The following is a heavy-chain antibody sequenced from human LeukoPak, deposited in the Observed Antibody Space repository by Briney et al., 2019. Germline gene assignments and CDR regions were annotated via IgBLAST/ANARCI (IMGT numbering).Heavy chain of an antibody. CDR1: GYTFIAYY. Sequence: GASVKVSCKASGYTFIAYYMHWVRQAPGQGLEWMGWINPNSGGTNYAQKFQGRVTMTRDTSISTAYMDLSRLRSDDTAVYYCARGMGALVPAATWFDPWGQGTLVTVSS. CDR2: INPNSGGT. CDR3: ARGMGALVPAATWFDP. D-gene: IGHD2-2*01. V-gene: IGHV1-2*02. J-gene: IGHJ5*02.